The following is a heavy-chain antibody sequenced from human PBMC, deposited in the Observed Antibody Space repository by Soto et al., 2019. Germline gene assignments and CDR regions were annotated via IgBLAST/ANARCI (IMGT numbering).Heavy chain of an antibody. CDR2: IYYRGST. D-gene: IGHD3-10*01. J-gene: IGHJ4*02. CDR3: ARGPGTMAKIDY. V-gene: IGHV4-31*03. CDR1: GGSISSGGYY. Sequence: QVQLQESGPGLVKPSQTLSLTCTVSGGSISSGGYYWSWIRQHPGKGLEWIGYIYYRGSTYYNPSPKSRVTISVDTSKNPFSLKLSSVTAADTAVYYCARGPGTMAKIDYWGQGTLVTVSS.